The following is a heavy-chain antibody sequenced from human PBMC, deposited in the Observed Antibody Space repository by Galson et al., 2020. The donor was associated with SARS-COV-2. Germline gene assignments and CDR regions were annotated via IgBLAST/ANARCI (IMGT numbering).Heavy chain of an antibody. CDR3: ARSQESSSTYQLLQAIEDY. CDR2: ISSSSSTI. CDR1: GFTFSSYS. V-gene: IGHV3-48*04. D-gene: IGHD2-2*01. Sequence: GGSLRLSCAASGFTFSSYSMNWVRQAPGKGLEWVSYISSSSSTIYYADSVKGRFTISRDNAKNSLYLQMNSLRAEDTAVYYCARSQESSSTYQLLQAIEDYWGQGTLVTVSS. J-gene: IGHJ4*02.